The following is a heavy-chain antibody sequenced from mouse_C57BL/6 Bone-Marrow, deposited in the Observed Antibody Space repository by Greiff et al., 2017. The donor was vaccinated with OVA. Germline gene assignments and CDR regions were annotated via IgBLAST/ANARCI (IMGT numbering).Heavy chain of an antibody. D-gene: IGHD1-1*01. CDR3: ASLLYGSSLAY. J-gene: IGHJ3*01. CDR1: GFTFTSYT. V-gene: IGHV1-4*01. Sequence: QVQLQQSGAELARPGASVKMSCKASGFTFTSYTMHWVKQRPGQGLEWIGYINPSSGYTKYNQKFKDKATLTADKSSSTAYMQLSSLTSEDSAFYYWASLLYGSSLAYWGQGTLVTVSA. CDR2: INPSSGYT.